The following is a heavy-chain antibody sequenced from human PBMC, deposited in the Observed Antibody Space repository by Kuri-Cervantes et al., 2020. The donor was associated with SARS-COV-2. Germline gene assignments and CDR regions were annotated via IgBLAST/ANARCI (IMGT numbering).Heavy chain of an antibody. CDR3: ARGLRGLTHDY. Sequence: SDTLSLTCTVSGGFISSSSHYWGWIRQPPGKGLEWIGSIYYSGSTYYNPSLKSRVTISVDTSKNQFSLKLSSVTAADTAVYYCARGLRGLTHDYWGQGTLVTVSS. CDR1: GGFISSSSHY. V-gene: IGHV4-39*01. CDR2: IYYSGST. J-gene: IGHJ4*02. D-gene: IGHD4/OR15-4a*01.